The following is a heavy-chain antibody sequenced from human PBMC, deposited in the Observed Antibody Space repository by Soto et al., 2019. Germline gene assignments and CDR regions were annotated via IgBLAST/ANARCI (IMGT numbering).Heavy chain of an antibody. CDR3: ARAVGHCSSTSCYLGGYYYYGMDV. J-gene: IGHJ6*02. D-gene: IGHD2-2*01. V-gene: IGHV1-2*02. CDR1: GYTFTGYY. Sequence: ASVKVSCKASGYTFTGYYMHWVRQAPGQGLEWMGWINPNSGGTNYAQKFQGRVTMTRDTSISTAYMELSRLRSDDTAVYYCARAVGHCSSTSCYLGGYYYYGMDVWGQRTTVTVSS. CDR2: INPNSGGT.